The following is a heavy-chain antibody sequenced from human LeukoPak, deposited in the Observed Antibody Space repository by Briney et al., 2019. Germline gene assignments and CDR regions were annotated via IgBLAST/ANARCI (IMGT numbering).Heavy chain of an antibody. CDR3: ARGGKTLQFLAVHYMDV. D-gene: IGHD3-3*01. J-gene: IGHJ6*03. V-gene: IGHV6-1*01. CDR2: TYYRSKWYN. Sequence: SQTLSLTCAISGDSDSSNSAAWNWIRQSPSRGLEWLGRTYYRSKWYNDYAVSVKSRITNNPDTSKNQYSLQLSSVTPEDTAVYYCARGGKTLQFLAVHYMDVWGKGTTVTVSS. CDR1: GDSDSSNSAA.